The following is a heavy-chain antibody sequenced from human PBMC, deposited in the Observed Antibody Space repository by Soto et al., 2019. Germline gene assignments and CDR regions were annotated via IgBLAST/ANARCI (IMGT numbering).Heavy chain of an antibody. CDR3: AKDKGHSSGWPTFDY. V-gene: IGHV3-23*01. CDR1: GGTFSSYA. Sequence: GGSLRLSCAASGGTFSSYAMSWVRQAPGKGLEWVSAISGSGGSTYYADSVKGRFTISRDNSKNTLYLQMNSLRAEDTAVYYCAKDKGHSSGWPTFDYWGQGTLVTVSS. J-gene: IGHJ4*02. D-gene: IGHD6-19*01. CDR2: ISGSGGST.